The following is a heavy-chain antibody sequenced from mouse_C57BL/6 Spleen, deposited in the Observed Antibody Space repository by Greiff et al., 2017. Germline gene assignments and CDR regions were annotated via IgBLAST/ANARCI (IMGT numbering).Heavy chain of an antibody. V-gene: IGHV3-1*01. D-gene: IGHD2-3*01. CDR1: GYSITSGYD. J-gene: IGHJ2*01. Sequence: EVQLQESGPGMVKPSQSLSLPCNVTGYSITSGYDWHWIRHFPGNKLEWMGYISYSGSTNYNPSLKSLISVTPDTSTNQFFLKLNSVTTDDTATYYCAREGYDGYYCDYWGQGTTLTVSS. CDR2: ISYSGST. CDR3: AREGYDGYYCDY.